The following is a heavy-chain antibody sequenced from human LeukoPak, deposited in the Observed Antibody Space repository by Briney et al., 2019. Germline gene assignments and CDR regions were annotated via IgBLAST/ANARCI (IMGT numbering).Heavy chain of an antibody. V-gene: IGHV5-51*01. CDR3: ARLPGRGWLQLGNWFDP. D-gene: IGHD5-24*01. Sequence: GESLKISCKGSGYSFTSYWIGWVRQMPGKGLEWMGIIYPGDSDTRYSPSFQGQVTISADKSISTAYLQWSSLKASDTAMYYCARLPGRGWLQLGNWFDPWGQGTLVTVSS. J-gene: IGHJ5*02. CDR1: GYSFTSYW. CDR2: IYPGDSDT.